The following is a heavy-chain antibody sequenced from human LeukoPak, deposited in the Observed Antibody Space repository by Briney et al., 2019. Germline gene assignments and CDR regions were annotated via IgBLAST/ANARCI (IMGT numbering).Heavy chain of an antibody. V-gene: IGHV4-34*01. Sequence: SETLSLTCAVYGGSFSGYYWSWIRQPPGKGLEWIGEINHSGSTNYNPSLKSRVTISVDTPKNQFSLKLSSVTAADTAVYYCARGRPLVSNYYYYGMDVWAKGPRSPSP. J-gene: IGHJ6*02. CDR1: GGSFSGYY. CDR3: ARGRPLVSNYYYYGMDV. CDR2: INHSGST. D-gene: IGHD3-16*01.